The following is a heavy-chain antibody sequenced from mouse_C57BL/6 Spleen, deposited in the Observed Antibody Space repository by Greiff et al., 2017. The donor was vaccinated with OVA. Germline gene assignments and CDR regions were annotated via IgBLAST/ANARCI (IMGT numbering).Heavy chain of an antibody. Sequence: EVKLQESGPGLVKPSQSLSLTCSVTGYSITSGYYWNWIRQFPGNKLEWMGYISYDGSNNYNPSLKNRISITRDTSKNQFFLKLNSVTTEDTATYYCARENWDGYAMDYWGQGTSVTVSS. D-gene: IGHD4-1*01. CDR3: ARENWDGYAMDY. CDR1: GYSITSGYY. V-gene: IGHV3-6*01. J-gene: IGHJ4*01. CDR2: ISYDGSN.